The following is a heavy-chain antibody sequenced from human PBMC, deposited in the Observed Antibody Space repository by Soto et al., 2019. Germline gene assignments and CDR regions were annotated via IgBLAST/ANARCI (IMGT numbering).Heavy chain of an antibody. CDR3: AQGMLGDWYFDL. J-gene: IGHJ2*01. Sequence: QLQLEESGPGLVKPSETLSLICTVSGVSISSSSYYWGWIRQPPGKGLEWIGNMYSSGSTYYNPSLKSRVTISVDSSKNRFSLKLNAVTAAETSVYYCAQGMLGDWYFDLWGPGTLVTVSS. D-gene: IGHD3-10*01. CDR2: MYSSGST. CDR1: GVSISSSSYY. V-gene: IGHV4-39*01.